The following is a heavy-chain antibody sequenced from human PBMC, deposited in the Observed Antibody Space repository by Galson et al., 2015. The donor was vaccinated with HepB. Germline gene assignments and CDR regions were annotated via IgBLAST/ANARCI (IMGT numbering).Heavy chain of an antibody. Sequence: SLRLSCAASGFNFSTYAMHWVRQAPGKGLDWVAVISHLGNNKYHADSVEGRFTISRDNSQNILYLQMSRLRSEDTAVYYCARVGRGFDFGLDAWGHGTLVTVSS. CDR1: GFNFSTYA. V-gene: IGHV3-30-3*01. CDR3: ARVGRGFDFGLDA. CDR2: ISHLGNNK. D-gene: IGHD3-22*01. J-gene: IGHJ5*01.